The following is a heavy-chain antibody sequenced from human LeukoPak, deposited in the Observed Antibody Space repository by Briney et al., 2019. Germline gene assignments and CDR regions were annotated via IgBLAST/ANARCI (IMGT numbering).Heavy chain of an antibody. V-gene: IGHV1-69*05. CDR3: ARAKEPGGYLYYFDY. Sequence: ASVTVSRKASGGTFSSYAISWVRQAPGQGLEWMGGIIPIFGTANYAQEFQGRVTITTDESTSTAYMELSSLRSEDTAVYYCARAKEPGGYLYYFDYWGQGTLVTVSS. CDR1: GGTFSSYA. CDR2: IIPIFGTA. D-gene: IGHD3-22*01. J-gene: IGHJ4*02.